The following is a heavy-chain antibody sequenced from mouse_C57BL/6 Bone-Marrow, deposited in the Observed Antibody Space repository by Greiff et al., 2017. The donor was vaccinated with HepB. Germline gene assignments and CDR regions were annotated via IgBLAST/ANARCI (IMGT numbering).Heavy chain of an antibody. V-gene: IGHV1-59*01. J-gene: IGHJ4*01. CDR1: GYTFTSYW. Sequence: QPGAELVRPGTSVKLSCKASGYTFTSYWMHWVKQRPGQGLEWIGVIDPSDSYTNYNQKFKGKATLTVDQSSSTAYMQLSSLTSEDPAVYYCARTSLWLNAMDYWGQGTSVTVSS. CDR2: IDPSDSYT. D-gene: IGHD2-2*01. CDR3: ARTSLWLNAMDY.